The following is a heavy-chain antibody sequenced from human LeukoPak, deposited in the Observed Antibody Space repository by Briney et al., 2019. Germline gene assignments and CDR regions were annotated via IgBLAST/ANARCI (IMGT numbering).Heavy chain of an antibody. V-gene: IGHV4-59*01. D-gene: IGHD3-9*01. CDR3: ARSHSSLRYFDQAFDI. CDR2: IYYSGST. Sequence: SETLSLTCTVSGGSISSYYWSWIRQPPGKGLEWIGYIYYSGSTNYNPSLKSRVTISVDTSKNQFSLKLSSVTAADTAVYYCARSHSSLRYFDQAFDIWGPGTMVTVSS. CDR1: GGSISSYY. J-gene: IGHJ3*02.